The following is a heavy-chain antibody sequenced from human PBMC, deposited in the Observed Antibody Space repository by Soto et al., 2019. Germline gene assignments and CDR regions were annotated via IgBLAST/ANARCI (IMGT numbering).Heavy chain of an antibody. CDR1: GGSFSGYY. Sequence: SETLSLTCAVYGGSFSGYYWSWIRQPPGKGLEWIGEINHSGSTNYNPSLKSRVTISVDTSKNQFSLKLSSVTAADTAVYYCARVQTVTTRTRPLKRGYYYYMDVWGKGTTVTVSS. V-gene: IGHV4-34*01. D-gene: IGHD4-17*01. J-gene: IGHJ6*03. CDR3: ARVQTVTTRTRPLKRGYYYYMDV. CDR2: INHSGST.